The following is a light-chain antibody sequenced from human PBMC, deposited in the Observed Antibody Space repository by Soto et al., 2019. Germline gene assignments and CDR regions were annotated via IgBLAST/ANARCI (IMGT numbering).Light chain of an antibody. J-gene: IGKJ2*01. Sequence: DFVMTQSPDSLAVSLGERATINCKSSQSVLYSSKNKNYLAWYQQKPGQPPKLLISWASTRESGVPDRFSGSGSGTDFTLTISSLQAEDVAVYYCQQCYSTPQTFGQGTKLEIK. CDR2: WAS. CDR3: QQCYSTPQT. V-gene: IGKV4-1*01. CDR1: QSVLYSSKNKNY.